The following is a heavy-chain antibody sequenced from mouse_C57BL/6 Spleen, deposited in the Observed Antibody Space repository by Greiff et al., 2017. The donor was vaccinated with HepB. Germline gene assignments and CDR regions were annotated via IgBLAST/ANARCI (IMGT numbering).Heavy chain of an antibody. J-gene: IGHJ3*01. CDR3: ARGLYYGSSSAWFAY. Sequence: VQLQQSGAELARPGASVKLSCKASGYTFTSYGISWVKQRTGQGLEWIGEIYPRSGNTYYNEKFKGKATLTADKSSSTAYMELRSLTSEDSAVYFCARGLYYGSSSAWFAYWGQGTLVTVSA. CDR1: GYTFTSYG. V-gene: IGHV1-81*01. CDR2: IYPRSGNT. D-gene: IGHD1-1*01.